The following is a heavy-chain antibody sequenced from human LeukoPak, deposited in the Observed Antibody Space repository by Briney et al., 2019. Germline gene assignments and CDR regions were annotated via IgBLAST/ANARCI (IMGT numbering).Heavy chain of an antibody. D-gene: IGHD4-23*01. J-gene: IGHJ4*02. CDR2: IKPDDSEK. V-gene: IGHV3-7*01. CDR1: GFTFSHFW. Sequence: GGSLRLSCIASGFTFSHFWMSWVRQAPGKGLEWLANIKPDDSEKYYGNSVKGRFTILRDNAKNSVYLQMNSLRAEDTGVYYCVTHEVTVITRSTFDNWGQGTLVTASS. CDR3: VTHEVTVITRSTFDN.